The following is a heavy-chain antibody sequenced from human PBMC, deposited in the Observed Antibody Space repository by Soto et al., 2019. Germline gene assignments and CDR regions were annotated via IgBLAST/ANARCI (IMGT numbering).Heavy chain of an antibody. V-gene: IGHV4-34*01. Sequence: QVQLQQWGAGLLKPSETLSLTCAVYGGSFSGYYWSWIRQPPGKGLEWIGEINHSGSTNYNPSLKSRVTISVYTSKNQFSLKLSSVTAADTAVYYCARTYYYDSSGYATFDYWGQGTLVTVSS. CDR2: INHSGST. CDR3: ARTYYYDSSGYATFDY. D-gene: IGHD3-22*01. J-gene: IGHJ4*02. CDR1: GGSFSGYY.